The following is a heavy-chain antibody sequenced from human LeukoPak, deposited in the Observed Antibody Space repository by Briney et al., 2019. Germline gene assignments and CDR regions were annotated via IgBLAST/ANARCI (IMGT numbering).Heavy chain of an antibody. CDR2: INHSGST. CDR1: GGSFGGYY. CDR3: ARGRCSGGSCYSGRYFDY. D-gene: IGHD2-15*01. V-gene: IGHV4-34*01. J-gene: IGHJ4*02. Sequence: SETLSLTCAVYGGSFGGYYWSWIRQPPGKGLEGMGEINHSGSTNYNPSLKSRVTISVATSKNQFSLKLSSVTAADTAVYYCARGRCSGGSCYSGRYFDYWGQGTLVTVSS.